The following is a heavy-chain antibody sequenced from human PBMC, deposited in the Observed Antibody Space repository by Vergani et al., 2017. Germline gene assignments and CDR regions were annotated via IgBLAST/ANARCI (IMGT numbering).Heavy chain of an antibody. Sequence: QVQLQESGPGLVKPSQTLSLTCTVSGGSISSGGYYWSWIRQHPGKGLEWIGYIYYSGSTCYNPSLKSRVTISVDTSKNQFSLKLSSVTAADTAVYYCAGGAMVRGVIFFFDYWGQGTVVTVSS. CDR3: AGGAMVRGVIFFFDY. D-gene: IGHD3-10*01. CDR1: GGSISSGGYY. J-gene: IGHJ4*02. V-gene: IGHV4-31*03. CDR2: IYYSGST.